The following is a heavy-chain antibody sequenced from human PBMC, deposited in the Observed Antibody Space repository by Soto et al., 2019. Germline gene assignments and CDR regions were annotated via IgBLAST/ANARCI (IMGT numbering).Heavy chain of an antibody. Sequence: EVQLVESGGALIQPGGSLRLSCAASGFTVSSNYMSWVRQAPGKGLEWVSVIYSGGSTYYADSVKGRFTISRDNSKNTLYLQMNSLRAEDTAVYYCARHITMARLLVYWGQGTLVTVSS. D-gene: IGHD3-10*01. CDR2: IYSGGST. CDR3: ARHITMARLLVY. V-gene: IGHV3-53*01. CDR1: GFTVSSNY. J-gene: IGHJ4*02.